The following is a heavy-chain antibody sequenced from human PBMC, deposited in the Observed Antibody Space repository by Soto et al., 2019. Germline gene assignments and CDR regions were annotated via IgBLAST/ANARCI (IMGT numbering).Heavy chain of an antibody. V-gene: IGHV4-59*02. CDR3: ARGKFGELSPFNY. J-gene: IGHJ4*02. CDR2: IYYTGNT. D-gene: IGHD3-10*01. CDR1: GGSVGSYY. Sequence: SETLSLTCTISGGSVGSYYWSWIRQPPGKGLEWIGYIYYTGNTKYNPSLMSRVTISVDTSRSQFSLRLDSVTAADTAVYYCARGKFGELSPFNYWGQGALVTVSS.